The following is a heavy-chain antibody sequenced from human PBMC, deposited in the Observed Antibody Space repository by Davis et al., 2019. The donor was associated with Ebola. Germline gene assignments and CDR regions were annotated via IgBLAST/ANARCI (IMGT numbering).Heavy chain of an antibody. CDR3: AREYSSSSPHGYYYYYYMDV. D-gene: IGHD6-6*01. CDR1: VYTFTGYY. J-gene: IGHJ6*03. CDR2: INPNSGGT. Sequence: SVTVSCKASVYTFTGYYIHWVRQAPGQGLEWMGWINPNSGGTNYAQKFQGRVTRTRDTSISTAYMELSRLRSDDTAVYYCAREYSSSSPHGYYYYYYMDVWGKGTTVTVSS. V-gene: IGHV1-2*02.